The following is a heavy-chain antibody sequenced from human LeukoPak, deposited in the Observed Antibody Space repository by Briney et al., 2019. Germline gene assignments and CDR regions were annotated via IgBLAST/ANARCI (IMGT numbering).Heavy chain of an antibody. V-gene: IGHV3-23*01. D-gene: IGHD6-6*01. J-gene: IGHJ4*02. CDR2: ISGSGGST. CDR1: GFTFSSYA. Sequence: PGGSLRLSCAASGFTFSSYAMSWVRQAPGKGLEWVSTISGSGGSTYYADSVKGRFTISRDNSKNTLYLQMNSLRAEDTAVYYCAKDEAARPGLGFDYWGQGTLVTVSS. CDR3: AKDEAARPGLGFDY.